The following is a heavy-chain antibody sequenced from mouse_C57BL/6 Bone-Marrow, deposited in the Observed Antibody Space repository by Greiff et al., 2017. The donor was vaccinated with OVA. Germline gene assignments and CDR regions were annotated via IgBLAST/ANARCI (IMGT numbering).Heavy chain of an antibody. D-gene: IGHD1-1*01. J-gene: IGHJ1*03. V-gene: IGHV1-82*01. CDR2: IYPGDGDT. Sequence: QVQLQQSGPELVKPGASVKISCKASGYAFSSSWMNWVKQRPGKGLEWIGRIYPGDGDTNYNGKFKGKATLTADKASSTAYMQLSSLTSEDSAVYFCAGDYYGSSPYWYFDVWGTGTTVTVSS. CDR3: AGDYYGSSPYWYFDV. CDR1: GYAFSSSW.